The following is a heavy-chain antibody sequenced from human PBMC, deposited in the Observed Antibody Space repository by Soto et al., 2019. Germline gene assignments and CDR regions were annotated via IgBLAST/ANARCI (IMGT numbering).Heavy chain of an antibody. CDR3: ASALAYCSSTSCYRNAY. CDR1: GGSFSGYY. D-gene: IGHD2-2*01. J-gene: IGHJ4*02. V-gene: IGHV4-34*01. Sequence: QVQLQQWGAGLLKPSETLSLTCAVYGGSFSGYYWSWIRQPPGKGLEWIGEINHSGSTNYNPSLKRLVTVSVDTSKTPSSLKLSSVTAADTAVYYCASALAYCSSTSCYRNAYRGQGTLVTVSS. CDR2: INHSGST.